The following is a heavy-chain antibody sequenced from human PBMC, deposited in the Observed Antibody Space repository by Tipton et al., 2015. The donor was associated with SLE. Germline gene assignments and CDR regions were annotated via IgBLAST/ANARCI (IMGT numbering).Heavy chain of an antibody. CDR2: INHSGST. D-gene: IGHD3-10*01. V-gene: IGHV4-34*01. J-gene: IGHJ4*02. CDR3: ARGGILWFGELSY. CDR1: GGSFSGYY. Sequence: TLSLTCAVYGGSFSGYYWSWIRQPPGKGLEWIGEINHSGSTNYSPSLKSRVTISVDTSKNQFSLKLSSVTAADTAVYYCARGGILWFGELSYWGQGTLVTVSS.